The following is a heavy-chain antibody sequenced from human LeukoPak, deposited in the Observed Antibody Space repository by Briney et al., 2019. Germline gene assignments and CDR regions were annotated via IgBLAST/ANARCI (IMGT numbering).Heavy chain of an antibody. Sequence: PSETLSLTCAVSGDSISSNNWWSWVRQPPGKGLEWIGEIYHSGSTNCNPSLKSRVTILVDTSKNQFSLKLSSVTAADTAVYYCARGHSPVTTKVSYFQHWGQGTLVTVSS. CDR1: GDSISSNNW. D-gene: IGHD4-17*01. J-gene: IGHJ1*01. CDR3: ARGHSPVTTKVSYFQH. CDR2: IYHSGST. V-gene: IGHV4-4*02.